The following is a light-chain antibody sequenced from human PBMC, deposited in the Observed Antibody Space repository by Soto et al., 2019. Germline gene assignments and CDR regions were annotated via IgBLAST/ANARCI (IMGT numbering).Light chain of an antibody. CDR2: GAS. Sequence: ENVLTQSPATLSLSPGERATLSFSASQSVSSSLAWYQQKPGQAPRLLIYGASTRATGIPARFSGSGSGTEFTLTINSLQSEDFAVYYCQQYNNWWTFGQGTKVDI. CDR3: QQYNNWWT. J-gene: IGKJ1*01. V-gene: IGKV3-15*01. CDR1: QSVSSS.